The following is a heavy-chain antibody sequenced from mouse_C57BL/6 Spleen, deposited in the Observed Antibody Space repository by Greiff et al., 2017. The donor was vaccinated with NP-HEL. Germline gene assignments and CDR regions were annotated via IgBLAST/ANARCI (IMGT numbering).Heavy chain of an antibody. CDR2: IHPSDSDT. V-gene: IGHV1-74*01. CDR1: GYTFTSYW. D-gene: IGHD2-1*01. Sequence: VQLQQPGAELVKPGASVKVSCKASGYTFTSYWMHWVKQRPGQGLEWIGRIHPSDSDTNYNQQFKGKATLTVDKSSSTAYMQLSSLTSEDSAVYYCASPYGNYSWFAYWGQGTLVTVSA. CDR3: ASPYGNYSWFAY. J-gene: IGHJ3*01.